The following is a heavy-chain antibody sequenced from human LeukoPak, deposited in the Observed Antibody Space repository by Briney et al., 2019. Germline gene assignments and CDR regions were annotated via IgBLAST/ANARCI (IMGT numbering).Heavy chain of an antibody. V-gene: IGHV4-4*09. CDR2: FYTSGSA. Sequence: SETLSLTCTASGASISGYYWSWIRQPPGKELEWIGYFYTSGSAHYNPSLRSRVTMSVDTSKNQFSLKLSSVTAADTAVYYCARGLRDEDRHYNYYYMDVWGKGTTVTVSS. CDR1: GASISGYY. J-gene: IGHJ6*03. CDR3: ARGLRDEDRHYNYYYMDV. D-gene: IGHD2-21*01.